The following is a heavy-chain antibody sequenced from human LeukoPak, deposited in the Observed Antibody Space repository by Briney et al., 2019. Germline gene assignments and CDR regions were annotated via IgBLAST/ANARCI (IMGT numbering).Heavy chain of an antibody. J-gene: IGHJ4*02. CDR1: GFTFSSYW. CDR3: ARDAGAGWELLGRNDY. V-gene: IGHV3-7*01. CDR2: IKQDGSEK. Sequence: GGSLRLSCAASGFTFSSYWMSWVRQAPGKGLEWVANIKQDGSEKYYVDSVKGRFTISRDNAKNSLYLQMNGLRAEDTAMYYCARDAGAGWELLGRNDYWGQGTLVTVSS. D-gene: IGHD1-26*01.